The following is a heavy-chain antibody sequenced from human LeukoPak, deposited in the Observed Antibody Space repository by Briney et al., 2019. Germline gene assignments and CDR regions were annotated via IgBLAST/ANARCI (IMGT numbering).Heavy chain of an antibody. D-gene: IGHD1-1*01. Sequence: GGSLRLSCVASGFTFSTFAMYWLRQAPGKGLEWVSAIGANVGSTCYADSVRGRFTISRDNSRNTLYLQMSSLRTDDTATYYCAKASWVSNADAVLWGQGTVVTVSS. CDR1: GFTFSTFA. CDR3: AKASWVSNADAVL. J-gene: IGHJ4*02. V-gene: IGHV3-23*01. CDR2: IGANVGST.